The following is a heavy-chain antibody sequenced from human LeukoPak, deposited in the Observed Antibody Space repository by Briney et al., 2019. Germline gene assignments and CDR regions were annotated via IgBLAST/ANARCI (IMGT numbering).Heavy chain of an antibody. V-gene: IGHV3-7*01. D-gene: IGHD5-18*01. J-gene: IGHJ4*02. CDR2: IKQDGSEK. CDR1: GFTFSSYW. Sequence: GGSLRLTCAASGFTFSSYWMSWVRQAPGKGLEWVANIKQDGSEKYYVDSVKGRFTISRDNAKNSLYLQMNSLRAEDTAVYYCARGLPGHSYGYVRVSDYCGQGTLVTVSS. CDR3: ARGLPGHSYGYVRVSDY.